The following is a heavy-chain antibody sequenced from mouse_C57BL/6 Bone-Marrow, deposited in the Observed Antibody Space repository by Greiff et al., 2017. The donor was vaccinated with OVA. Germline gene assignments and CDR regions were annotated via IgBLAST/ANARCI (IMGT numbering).Heavy chain of an antibody. CDR1: GYSFTSYY. CDR3: AREELLRSYFDYWGQGTTLTASYFDY. D-gene: IGHD1-1*01. CDR2: IYPGSGNT. V-gene: IGHV1-66*01. Sequence: QVQLQQSGPELVKPGASVKISCKASGYSFTSYYIHWVKQRPGQGLEWIGWIYPGSGNTKYNEKFKGKATLTADTSSSTAYMQLSSLTSEDSAVYYCAREELLRSYFDYWGQGTTLTASYFDYWGQGTTLTVSS. J-gene: IGHJ2*01.